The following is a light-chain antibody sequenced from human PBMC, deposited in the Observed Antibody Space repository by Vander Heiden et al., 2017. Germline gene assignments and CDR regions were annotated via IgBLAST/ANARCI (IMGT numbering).Light chain of an antibody. CDR1: QSISSN. Sequence: EGVMTQSPATLSVSPGEGATLSCRASQSISSNLAWYQQKPGQAPRLLIYGASTRATGIPARFSGSGSGTEFTLTISSLQSEDFALYYCQQYNSWPPITFGQGTRLEIK. V-gene: IGKV3-15*01. J-gene: IGKJ5*01. CDR3: QQYNSWPPIT. CDR2: GAS.